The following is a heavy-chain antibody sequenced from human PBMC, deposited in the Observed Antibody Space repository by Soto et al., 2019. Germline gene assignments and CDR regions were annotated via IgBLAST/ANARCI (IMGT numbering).Heavy chain of an antibody. CDR1: GYTFTGYY. J-gene: IGHJ6*02. CDR2: INPNSGGT. CDR3: ARCKNFYYGMDV. Sequence: ASVKVSCKASGYTFTGYYMHWVRQAPGQGLEWMGWINPNSGGTNYAQKFQGWVTMTRDTSISTAYMELSRLRSDDTAVYYCARCKNFYYGMDVWGQGTTVTVSS. V-gene: IGHV1-2*04.